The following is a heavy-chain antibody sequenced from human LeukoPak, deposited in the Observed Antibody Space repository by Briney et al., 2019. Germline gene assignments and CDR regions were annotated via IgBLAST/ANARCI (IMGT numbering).Heavy chain of an antibody. Sequence: SVKVSCKSSGGTFSISAINWVRQAPGQGPEWMGGIIPIYGTANYVQKFQDRVTITADESTSTVYMELSSLGSEDTALYYCATDLAKKYDSTGLDAFDVWGQGTMVIVSS. D-gene: IGHD3-22*01. V-gene: IGHV1-69*13. CDR2: IIPIYGTA. J-gene: IGHJ3*01. CDR1: GGTFSISA. CDR3: ATDLAKKYDSTGLDAFDV.